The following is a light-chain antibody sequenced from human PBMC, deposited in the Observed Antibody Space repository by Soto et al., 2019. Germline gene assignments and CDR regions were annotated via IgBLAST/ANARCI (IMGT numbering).Light chain of an antibody. Sequence: SALTQPASVSGSPGQSITISCTGTSSDIGGYNYVSWYQQNPGKAPKLMIYNVSNRPSGVSNRFSASKSGNTASLTISGLQAEDEADYYCSSYTSSTTLIFGGGTKLTVL. CDR1: SSDIGGYNY. CDR3: SSYTSSTTLI. CDR2: NVS. V-gene: IGLV2-14*01. J-gene: IGLJ2*01.